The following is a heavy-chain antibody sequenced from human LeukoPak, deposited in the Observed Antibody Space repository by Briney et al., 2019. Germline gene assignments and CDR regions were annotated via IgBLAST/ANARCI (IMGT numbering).Heavy chain of an antibody. CDR2: MNPNSGNT. CDR3: ASEVAINAFDI. D-gene: IGHD5-12*01. J-gene: IGHJ3*02. Sequence: GASVKVSCKASGYTFTSYDIKWVRQATGQGLEWMGWMNPNSGNTGYAQKFQGGVTMTRNTSISTAYMELSSLRSEDTAVYYCASEVAINAFDIWAKGQWSPSLQ. CDR1: GYTFTSYD. V-gene: IGHV1-8*01.